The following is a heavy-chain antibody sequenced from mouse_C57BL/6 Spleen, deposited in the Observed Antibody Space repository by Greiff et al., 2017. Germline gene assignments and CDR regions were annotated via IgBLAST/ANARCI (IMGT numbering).Heavy chain of an antibody. J-gene: IGHJ2*01. Sequence: QVQLQQSGPELVKPGASVKISCKASGYAFSSSWMNWVKQRPGKGLEWIGRIYPGDGDTNYNGKFKGKATLTADKSSSTAYMQLSSLTSADSAVYFCARSEDYDPYYFDYWGQGTTLTVSS. CDR3: ARSEDYDPYYFDY. D-gene: IGHD2-4*01. CDR1: GYAFSSSW. V-gene: IGHV1-82*01. CDR2: IYPGDGDT.